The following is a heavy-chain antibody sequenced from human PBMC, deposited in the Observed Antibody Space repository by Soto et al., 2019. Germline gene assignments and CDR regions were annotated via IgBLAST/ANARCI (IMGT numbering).Heavy chain of an antibody. Sequence: KPSDTLSLTGTVSGGSVTGFYCSWIRQPPWKRLEWIGYIFHSGSSNYNPSLKSRVTISVETSKSQVSLRLSSVTASYTAVYYCARAPGLGAAHIDYFGRGTLVTVSS. CDR1: GGSVTGFY. V-gene: IGHV4-59*02. CDR3: ARAPGLGAAHIDY. J-gene: IGHJ4*01. D-gene: IGHD6-25*01. CDR2: IFHSGSS.